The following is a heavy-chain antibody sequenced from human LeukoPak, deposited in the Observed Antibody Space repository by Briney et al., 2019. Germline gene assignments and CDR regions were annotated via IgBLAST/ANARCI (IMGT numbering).Heavy chain of an antibody. Sequence: GGSLRLSCAASGFTFSSYAMHWVRQAPGKGLEYVSAISSNGGSTYYANSVKGRFTISRDNSKNTLYLQMGSLRAEDMAVYYCARDLGASYWDYYYGMDVSGQGTTVTVSS. CDR3: ARDLGASYWDYYYGMDV. J-gene: IGHJ6*02. V-gene: IGHV3-64*01. CDR2: ISSNGGST. CDR1: GFTFSSYA. D-gene: IGHD1-26*01.